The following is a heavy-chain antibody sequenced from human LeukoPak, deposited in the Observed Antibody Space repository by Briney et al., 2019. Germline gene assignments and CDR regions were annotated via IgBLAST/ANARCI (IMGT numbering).Heavy chain of an antibody. CDR2: IGPTGSDR. D-gene: IGHD1-26*01. CDR1: GLTFSTSG. V-gene: IGHV3-21*01. CDR3: ARDKIVGAGKFDY. J-gene: IGHJ4*02. Sequence: GGSLRLSCTASGLTFSTSGFNWVRQAPGKGLEWVASIGPTGSDRYHADSIKGRFTISRDNAKNSLYLQMNSLRAEDTAIYYCARDKIVGAGKFDYWGQGTLVTVSS.